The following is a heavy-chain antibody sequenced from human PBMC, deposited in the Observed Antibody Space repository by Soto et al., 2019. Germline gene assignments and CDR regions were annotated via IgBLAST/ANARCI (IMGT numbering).Heavy chain of an antibody. CDR1: GYSISSGYY. V-gene: IGHV4-38-2*01. J-gene: IGHJ4*02. Sequence: SETLSLTCAVSGYSISSGYYWAWIQQPPGQGLEWFGSISHSGSTYYNPSLKSRVTISVHTSKNQFSLDLTSVTAADTAIYYCARVHISGHGVDYWGQGTLVTVSS. CDR3: ARVHISGHGVDY. D-gene: IGHD5-12*01. CDR2: ISHSGST.